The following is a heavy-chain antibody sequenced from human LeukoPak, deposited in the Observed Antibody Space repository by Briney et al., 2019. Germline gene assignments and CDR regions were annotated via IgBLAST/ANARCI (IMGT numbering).Heavy chain of an antibody. CDR1: GESINSFY. J-gene: IGHJ4*02. CDR3: ARDVVAAAGSFDY. D-gene: IGHD6-13*01. CDR2: IYSSGST. V-gene: IGHV4-4*07. Sequence: SETLSLTCTVSGESINSFYWSWIRQPAGKGLEWIGRIYSSGSTNYSPSLKSRVTMSVDTSKNQFSLKLSSVTAADTAVYYCARDVVAAAGSFDYWGQGAQVTVSS.